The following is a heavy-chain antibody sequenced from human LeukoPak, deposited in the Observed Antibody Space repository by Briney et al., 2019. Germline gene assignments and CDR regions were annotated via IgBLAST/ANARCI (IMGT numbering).Heavy chain of an antibody. CDR2: ISSSSSSYI. V-gene: IGHV3-21*04. Sequence: GGSLRLSCAASGFTFSSYSMNWVRQAPGKGLEWVSSISSSSSSYIYYADSVKGRFTISRDISKTTLYLQINSLTADDTAVYYCAKDSHSGFFDYWGQGTLVTVSS. D-gene: IGHD3-22*01. J-gene: IGHJ4*02. CDR3: AKDSHSGFFDY. CDR1: GFTFSSYS.